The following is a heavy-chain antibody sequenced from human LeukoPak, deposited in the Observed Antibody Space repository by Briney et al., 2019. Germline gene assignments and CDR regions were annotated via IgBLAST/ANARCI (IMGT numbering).Heavy chain of an antibody. D-gene: IGHD6-13*01. CDR1: GFTFDDYA. Sequence: GRSLRLSCAASGFTFDDYAMHWVRQAPGKGLEWVSGISWNSGSIGYADSVKGRFTISRDNAKNSLYPQMNSLRAEDTALYYCAKVRSSSWFNYFDYWGQGTLVTVST. CDR3: AKVRSSSWFNYFDY. CDR2: ISWNSGSI. J-gene: IGHJ4*02. V-gene: IGHV3-9*01.